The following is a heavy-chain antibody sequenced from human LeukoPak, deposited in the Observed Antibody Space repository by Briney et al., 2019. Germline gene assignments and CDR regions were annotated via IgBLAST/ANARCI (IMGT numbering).Heavy chain of an antibody. J-gene: IGHJ4*02. CDR1: GFTFSSYS. V-gene: IGHV3-21*01. D-gene: IGHD4-11*01. CDR2: ISSSSSYI. CDR3: VRSAFLTTEFYFDY. Sequence: GGSLRLSCAASGFTFSSYSMNWVRQAPGKGLEWVSSISSSSSYIYYADSVKGRFTISRDNAKNTLYLQMNSLRAEDTAVYYCVRSAFLTTEFYFDYWGQGTLVTVSS.